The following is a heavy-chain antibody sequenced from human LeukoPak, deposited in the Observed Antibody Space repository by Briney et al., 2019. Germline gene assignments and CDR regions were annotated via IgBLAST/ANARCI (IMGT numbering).Heavy chain of an antibody. V-gene: IGHV1-8*01. CDR3: TKEGRLRWYPTHVESYFDY. D-gene: IGHD4-23*01. J-gene: IGHJ4*02. CDR2: MNPNSGNT. CDR1: GYTFTSYD. Sequence: ASVKVSCKASGYTFTSYDINWVRQATGQGLEWMGWMNPNSGNTGYAQKFQGRVTMTRNTSISTAYMELSSLRSEDTAVYYCTKEGRLRWYPTHVESYFDYWGQGTLVTVSS.